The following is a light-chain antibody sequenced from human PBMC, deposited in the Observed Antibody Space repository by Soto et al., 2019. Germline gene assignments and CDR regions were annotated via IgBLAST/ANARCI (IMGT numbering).Light chain of an antibody. V-gene: IGLV2-14*01. CDR3: SSYTSSLFV. CDR1: SSDVGGYNY. J-gene: IGLJ1*01. CDR2: DVS. Sequence: QSVLTQPASVSGSPGQSITISCTGISSDVGGYNYVSWYQQHPGKAPKLMIYDVSNRPSGVSNRFSGSKSGNTASLTISGLQAEDEADYYCSSYTSSLFVFGTGTKVTVL.